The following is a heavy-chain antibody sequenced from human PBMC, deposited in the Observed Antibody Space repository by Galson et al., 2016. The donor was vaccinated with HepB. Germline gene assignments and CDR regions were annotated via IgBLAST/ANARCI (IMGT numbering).Heavy chain of an antibody. V-gene: IGHV1-69*13. D-gene: IGHD6-19*01. CDR1: GGTFSNYA. CDR2: IIPIFGTP. J-gene: IGHJ5*02. CDR3: VGGWYGPPHNWFDP. Sequence: SVKVSCKASGGTFSNYALTWVRQAPGQGLEWIGGIIPIFGTPKYAEQFQGRVAITADEPTNTAYMELTTLSSEDTAVYYCVGGWYGPPHNWFDPWGQGTLVTVSS.